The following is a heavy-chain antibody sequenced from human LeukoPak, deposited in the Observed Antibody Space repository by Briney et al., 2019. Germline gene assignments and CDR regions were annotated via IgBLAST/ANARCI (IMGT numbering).Heavy chain of an antibody. V-gene: IGHV3-21*04. D-gene: IGHD3-10*01. CDR2: ISSSSSYI. Sequence: GGSLRLSCAASGFTFSSLNMNWVRQAPGKGLEWVSSISSSSSYIYYADSVKGRFTISRDNAQNSLYLQMNSLRAEDTAVYYCARDLFSYGSGSPILKHWGQGTLVTVSS. CDR1: GFTFSSLN. CDR3: ARDLFSYGSGSPILKH. J-gene: IGHJ4*02.